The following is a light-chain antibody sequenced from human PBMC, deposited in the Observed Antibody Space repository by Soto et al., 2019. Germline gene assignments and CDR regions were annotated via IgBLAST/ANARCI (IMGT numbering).Light chain of an antibody. CDR1: NSDVGRYNS. J-gene: IGLJ3*02. CDR2: AVR. Sequence: QSALTQPHSVSGSPGQSVTISCTGTNSDVGRYNSVSWYQQLPGKAPQLIISAVRQRPSGVPDRFSGSKSGNTASLTISGLQTDDEADYFCFSYTANDNWVFGGATKVTVL. CDR3: FSYTANDNWV. V-gene: IGLV2-11*01.